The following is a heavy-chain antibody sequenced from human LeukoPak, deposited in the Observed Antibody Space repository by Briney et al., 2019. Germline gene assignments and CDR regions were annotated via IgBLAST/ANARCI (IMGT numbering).Heavy chain of an antibody. Sequence: ASVKVSCKASGYTFTSYYMHWGRQAPGQGLEWMGIINPSGGSTSYAQKFQGRVTMTRDTSTSTVYMELSSLRSEDTAVYYCARDRSAAPTYYYYGMDVWGKGTTVTVSS. CDR3: ARDRSAAPTYYYYGMDV. D-gene: IGHD2-15*01. J-gene: IGHJ6*04. V-gene: IGHV1-46*01. CDR2: INPSGGST. CDR1: GYTFTSYY.